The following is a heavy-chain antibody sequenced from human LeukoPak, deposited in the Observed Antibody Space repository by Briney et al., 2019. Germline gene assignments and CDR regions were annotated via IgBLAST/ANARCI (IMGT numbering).Heavy chain of an antibody. J-gene: IGHJ4*02. V-gene: IGHV3-21*01. D-gene: IGHD6-25*01. CDR2: ISSDSSHM. Sequence: GGSLRLSCAASGFTFSSYSMNWVRQAPGKGLEWVSSISSDSSHMFYADSVKGRFTISRDNAENSLYLQMNSLRAEETAVYYCARVKEAAAFDYWGQGALVTVSS. CDR3: ARVKEAAAFDY. CDR1: GFTFSSYS.